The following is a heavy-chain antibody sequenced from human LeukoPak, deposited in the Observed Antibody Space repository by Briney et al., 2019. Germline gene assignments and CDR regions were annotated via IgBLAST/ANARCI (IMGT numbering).Heavy chain of an antibody. V-gene: IGHV4-34*01. J-gene: IGHJ4*02. CDR2: INHSGST. D-gene: IGHD4-17*01. CDR1: GGSFSGYY. Sequence: PSETLSLTCAVYGGSFSGYYWSWIRQPPGKGLEWIGEINHSGSTNYNPSLKSRVTISVDTSKNQFSLKLSSVTAADTAVYYCASDPTVTSDYWGQGTLVTVSS. CDR3: ASDPTVTSDY.